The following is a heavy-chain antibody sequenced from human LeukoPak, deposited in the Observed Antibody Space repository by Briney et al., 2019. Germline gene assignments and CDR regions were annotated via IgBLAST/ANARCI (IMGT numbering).Heavy chain of an antibody. Sequence: SGGSLRLSCAASGFTFSNYAMTWVRQAPGKGLEWVSVISGSGGSAHYADSVKGRFTISRDNSKKTLYLQMNSVTPEHTAVNYCAKVAEDYGSGAFDVWGQGTMVTVSS. J-gene: IGHJ3*01. CDR3: AKVAEDYGSGAFDV. CDR2: ISGSGGSA. D-gene: IGHD2-15*01. V-gene: IGHV3-23*01. CDR1: GFTFSNYA.